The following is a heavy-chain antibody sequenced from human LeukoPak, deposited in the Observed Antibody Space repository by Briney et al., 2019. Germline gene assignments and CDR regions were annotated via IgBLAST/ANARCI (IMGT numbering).Heavy chain of an antibody. Sequence: GGSLRLSRAASGFTVSSNYMSWVRQAPGKRLEWVSVIYSGGSTYYADSVKGRFTISRDNSKNTLYLQMNSLSAEDTAVYYCASLAGDLYYFDYWGQGTLVTVSS. CDR2: IYSGGST. D-gene: IGHD7-27*01. CDR3: ASLAGDLYYFDY. CDR1: GFTVSSNY. V-gene: IGHV3-53*01. J-gene: IGHJ4*02.